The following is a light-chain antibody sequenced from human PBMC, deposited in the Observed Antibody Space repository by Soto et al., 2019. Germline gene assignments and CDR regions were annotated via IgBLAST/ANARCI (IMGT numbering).Light chain of an antibody. CDR2: EVR. CDR1: SSDIGEYNY. Sequence: QSALTQPASVSGSPGQSITISCTGTSSDIGEYNYVSWYQQHPGKAPKLLIYEVRSRPSGVSHRFSGSKSGNTASLIISGLQAEDEADYFCSAYSFSSTVLFGGGTKLTV. CDR3: SAYSFSSTVL. J-gene: IGLJ2*01. V-gene: IGLV2-14*01.